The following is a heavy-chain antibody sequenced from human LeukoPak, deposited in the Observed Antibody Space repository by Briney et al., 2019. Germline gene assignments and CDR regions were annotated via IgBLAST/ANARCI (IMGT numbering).Heavy chain of an antibody. J-gene: IGHJ4*02. CDR2: IKGKTDGGTT. CDR1: GFSPTNAR. D-gene: IGHD3-22*01. CDR3: SAYNYDEPFDY. V-gene: IGHV3-15*01. Sequence: GGSLRLSCEASGFSPTNARMNWVRQAPGKGLEWVGRIKGKTDGGTTDYAAPVKGRFTISRDDSKNTLYLQMSGLKTEDTAVYYCSAYNYDEPFDYWGQGNLVTVSS.